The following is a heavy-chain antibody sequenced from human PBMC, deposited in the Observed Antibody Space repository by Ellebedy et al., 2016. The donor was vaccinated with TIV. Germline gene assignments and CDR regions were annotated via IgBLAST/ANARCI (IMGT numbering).Heavy chain of an antibody. Sequence: GGSLRLSCAVSGVTLSSYSMSWVRQAPGKGLEWVSTITAGDDSSYYTDSVKGRFTISRDNSKNTLYLQINSLRTEDTAVYFCAKFYVHCGDCGSDYWGQGTLVTVSS. CDR3: AKFYVHCGDCGSDY. CDR2: ITAGDDSS. V-gene: IGHV3-23*01. D-gene: IGHD2-21*02. CDR1: GVTLSSYS. J-gene: IGHJ4*02.